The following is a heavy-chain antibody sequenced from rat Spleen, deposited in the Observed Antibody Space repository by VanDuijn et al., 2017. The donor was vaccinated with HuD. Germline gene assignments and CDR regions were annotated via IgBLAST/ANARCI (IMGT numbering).Heavy chain of an antibody. J-gene: IGHJ2*01. CDR2: ISYDGGST. V-gene: IGHV5-31*01. CDR1: GFTFNNYW. CDR3: ARQDWENYFDY. D-gene: IGHD5-1*01. Sequence: EVQLVESGGGLVQPGRSLKLSCVASGFTFNNYWMTWIRQAPGKGLEWVASISYDGGSTYYRDSVKGRFTISRDNAKSSLYLQMDSLRSEDTATYYCARQDWENYFDYWGQGVMVTVSS.